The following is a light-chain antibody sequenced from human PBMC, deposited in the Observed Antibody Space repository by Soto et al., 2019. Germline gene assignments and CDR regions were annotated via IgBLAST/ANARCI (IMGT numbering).Light chain of an antibody. J-gene: IGKJ5*01. CDR2: SAS. CDR3: QQYNNWPIT. Sequence: EVVMTQSPATLSASPGERATLSCRASQSVSSNLAWYQQKPGQAPSLLIYSASSRAPGIPARFSGSGSGTEFTLTISSLQSEDFAVYYCQQYNNWPITFGQGKRLEIK. V-gene: IGKV3-15*01. CDR1: QSVSSN.